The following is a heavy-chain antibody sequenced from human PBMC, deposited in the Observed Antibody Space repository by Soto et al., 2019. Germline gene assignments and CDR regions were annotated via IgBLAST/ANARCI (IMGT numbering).Heavy chain of an antibody. CDR1: GFTVSTSQ. CDR3: ARPGYRNSWYDYYYGLDV. D-gene: IGHD6-13*01. Sequence: GGSLRLSCAASGFTVSTSQMTWVRQAPGKGLEWVSVIFIGGTTQYAESVKGRFTISRDNAKNSLYLQMNSLRAEDTAVYYCARPGYRNSWYDYYYGLDVWGQGTTVTVSS. CDR2: IFIGGTT. J-gene: IGHJ6*02. V-gene: IGHV3-66*04.